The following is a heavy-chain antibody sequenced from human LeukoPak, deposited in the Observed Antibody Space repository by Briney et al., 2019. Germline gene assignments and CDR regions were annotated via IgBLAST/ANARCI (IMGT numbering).Heavy chain of an antibody. J-gene: IGHJ4*02. V-gene: IGHV1-69*13. D-gene: IGHD3-22*01. CDR2: IIPIFGTA. CDR1: GGTFSSYA. CDR3: AICQRNYYDSSGYFY. Sequence: GASVKVSCKASGGTFSSYAISWVRQAPGQGLEWMGGIIPIFGTANYAQKFQGRVTITADESTSTAYMELSSLRSEDTAVYYCAICQRNYYDSSGYFYWGQGTLVTVSS.